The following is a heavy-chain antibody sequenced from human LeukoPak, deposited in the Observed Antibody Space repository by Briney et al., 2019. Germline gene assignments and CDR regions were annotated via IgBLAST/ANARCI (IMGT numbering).Heavy chain of an antibody. Sequence: GSLRLSCAASGFTFSSYGMSWVRQAPGKGLEWIGEINHSGSTNHNPSLKSRVTISVDTSKNQFSLKLSSVTAADTAVYYCARGHRYCSGGSCVHGKIRFDYWGQGTLVTVSS. J-gene: IGHJ4*02. V-gene: IGHV4-34*01. CDR3: ARGHRYCSGGSCVHGKIRFDY. D-gene: IGHD2-15*01. CDR1: GFTFSSYG. CDR2: INHSGST.